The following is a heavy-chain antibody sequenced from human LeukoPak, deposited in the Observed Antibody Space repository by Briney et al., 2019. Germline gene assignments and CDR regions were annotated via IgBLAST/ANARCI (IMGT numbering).Heavy chain of an antibody. CDR1: GFTFSSYA. Sequence: GGSLRLSCAASGFTFSSYAMSWVRQVPGKGLEWVSAISGSGGTTYYADSVKGRFTISRDNSKNTLFLQMNSLRAEDTAVYYCAKPAKGSYPYWYFDLWGRGTLVTVSS. V-gene: IGHV3-23*01. J-gene: IGHJ2*01. CDR2: ISGSGGTT. CDR3: AKPAKGSYPYWYFDL. D-gene: IGHD1-26*01.